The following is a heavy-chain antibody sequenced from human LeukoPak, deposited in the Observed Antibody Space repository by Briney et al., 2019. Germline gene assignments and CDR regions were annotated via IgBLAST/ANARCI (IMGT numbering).Heavy chain of an antibody. CDR2: IQYDGRNK. CDR3: AKGGDYALDY. V-gene: IGHV3-30*02. D-gene: IGHD4-17*01. J-gene: IGHJ4*02. Sequence: GSLRLFCAASGFSDSSSGIHWVRQAPGQGLDWLAFIQYDGRNKYYADSVKGRFTMSRDNSKNTLTMFLQMNSLRVEDTAVYYCAKGGDYALDYWGQGTLVTVSS. CDR1: GFSDSSSG.